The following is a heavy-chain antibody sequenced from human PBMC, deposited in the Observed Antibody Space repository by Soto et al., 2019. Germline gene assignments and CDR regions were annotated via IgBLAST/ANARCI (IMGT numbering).Heavy chain of an antibody. V-gene: IGHV1-69*01. Sequence: QVQLVQSGAEVKKPGSSVKVSCKASGGTFSSYAISWVRQAPGQALEWMGGIIPTFGTSNYAQKFQGRVTITADESTSTAYMELSSLRSEDTAVYYCARRLKPIVGRFDYWGQGTLVTVSS. CDR1: GGTFSSYA. CDR2: IIPTFGTS. D-gene: IGHD1-26*01. J-gene: IGHJ4*02. CDR3: ARRLKPIVGRFDY.